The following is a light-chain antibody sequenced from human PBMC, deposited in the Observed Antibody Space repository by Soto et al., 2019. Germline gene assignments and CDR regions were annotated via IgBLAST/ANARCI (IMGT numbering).Light chain of an antibody. J-gene: IGKJ5*01. CDR1: QSISTH. CDR2: AAN. Sequence: DIQMTQSPSSLSASVGEGLTITCRASQSISTHLNWYQQKPGKAPKLVIYAANALQSGVPSRFSGRRSGTEYTLAITNVQPEDFAIYYCQQSFNTPFTFGQGTRVE. CDR3: QQSFNTPFT. V-gene: IGKV1-39*01.